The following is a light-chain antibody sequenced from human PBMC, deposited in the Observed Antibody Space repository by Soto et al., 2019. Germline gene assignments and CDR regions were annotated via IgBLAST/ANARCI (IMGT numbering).Light chain of an antibody. CDR2: DAS. Sequence: VVLTQSPATLSLSPGGRAALSCGASESVSSNQLAWYQQKPGLAPRLLIYDASSRASGIPERFSGSGSGTGFSLTISSLEPEDSAVHYCQQYGSSPITFGQGTRLEIK. J-gene: IGKJ5*01. CDR3: QQYGSSPIT. V-gene: IGKV3D-20*01. CDR1: ESVSSNQ.